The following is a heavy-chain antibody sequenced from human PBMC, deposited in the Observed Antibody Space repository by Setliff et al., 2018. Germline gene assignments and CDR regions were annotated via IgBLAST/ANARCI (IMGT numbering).Heavy chain of an antibody. CDR2: IYHSGST. J-gene: IGHJ4*02. CDR3: ARHGLQFLEWLSAFDY. V-gene: IGHV4-38-2*01. Sequence: PGGSLRLSCAASGFTVSSNYMSWVRQAPGKGLEWIGNIYHSGSTYYNPSLKSRVTISVDTSKNQFSLKLTSVTAADTAVYYCARHGLQFLEWLSAFDYWGQGTLVTVSS. CDR1: GFTVSSNY. D-gene: IGHD3-3*01.